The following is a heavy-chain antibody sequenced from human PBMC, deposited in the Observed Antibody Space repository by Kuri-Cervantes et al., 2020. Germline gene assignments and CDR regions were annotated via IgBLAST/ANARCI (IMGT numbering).Heavy chain of an antibody. CDR2: INHSGST. CDR3: ARQDRYFDH. CDR1: GGSFSGYY. Sequence: SETLSLTCAVYGGSFSGYYWSWIRQPPGKGLEWIGEINHSGSTNYNPSLKSRVTISVDKSKNQFSLKLNSVTAADTAVYYCARQDRYFDHWGQGTLVTVSS. V-gene: IGHV4-34*01. J-gene: IGHJ4*01.